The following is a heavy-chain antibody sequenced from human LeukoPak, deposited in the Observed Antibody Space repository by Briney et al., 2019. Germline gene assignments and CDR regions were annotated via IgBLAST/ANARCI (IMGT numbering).Heavy chain of an antibody. CDR1: GYTFTSYD. CDR3: ARGGTSGWRTPNDDY. Sequence: GASVKVSCTASGYTFTSYDINWVRQATGQGLEWMGWMNPNSGNTGYAQKFQGRVTITRNTSISTAYVELSSLRSEDTAVYYCARGGTSGWRTPNDDYWGQGTLVTVSS. V-gene: IGHV1-8*03. CDR2: MNPNSGNT. D-gene: IGHD6-19*01. J-gene: IGHJ4*02.